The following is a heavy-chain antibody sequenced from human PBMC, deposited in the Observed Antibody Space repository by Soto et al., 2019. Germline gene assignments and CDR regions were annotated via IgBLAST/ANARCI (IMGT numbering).Heavy chain of an antibody. J-gene: IGHJ4*02. CDR2: IDCTGVAT. V-gene: IGHV3-23*01. D-gene: IGHD2-15*01. Sequence: XESLTLSCVASGFAVNNYSMSWVRQAPGKGLEWVSTIDCTGVATHYADSVKGRFTISRDNSKDTLFLHRNILGVEDAAQYYCEADVGDGGPLFELWAQGTLVTVSS. CDR3: EADVGDGGPLFEL. CDR1: GFAVNNYS.